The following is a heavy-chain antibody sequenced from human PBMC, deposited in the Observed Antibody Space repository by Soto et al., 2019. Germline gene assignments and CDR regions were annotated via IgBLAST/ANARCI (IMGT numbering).Heavy chain of an antibody. D-gene: IGHD2-2*01. CDR2: ISGSGGST. V-gene: IGHV3-23*01. Sequence: GGSLRLSCAASGFTFSSYAMSWVRQAPGKGLEWVSAISGSGGSTYYADSVKGRFTISRDNSKNTLYLQMNSLRAEDTAVYYCAKRVVPAAVYYYYGTDVWGQGTTVTVSS. CDR3: AKRVVPAAVYYYYGTDV. J-gene: IGHJ6*02. CDR1: GFTFSSYA.